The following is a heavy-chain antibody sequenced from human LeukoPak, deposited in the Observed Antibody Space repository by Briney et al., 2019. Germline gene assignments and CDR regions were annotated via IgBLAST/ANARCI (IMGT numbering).Heavy chain of an antibody. CDR3: ARNHYDSSGYYYGFF. CDR2: IYHGGTT. Sequence: PSGTLSLTCAVSGGSISSNNWWSWVRQPPGKGLEWIGEIYHGGTTNYNPSLKSRVTISVDRSKNQFSLNLSSVTAADTAVYFCARNHYDSSGYYYGFFWGQGILVTVSS. V-gene: IGHV4-4*02. D-gene: IGHD3-22*01. J-gene: IGHJ4*02. CDR1: GGSISSNNW.